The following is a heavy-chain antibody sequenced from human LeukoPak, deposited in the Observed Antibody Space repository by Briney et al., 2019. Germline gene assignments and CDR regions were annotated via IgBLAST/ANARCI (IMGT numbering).Heavy chain of an antibody. J-gene: IGHJ6*02. Sequence: GGSLRLSCAASGFTFSSYGMHWVRQAPGKGLEWVAVIWYDGSNKYYADSVKGRFTISRDNSKNTLYLQMNSLRAEDTAVYYCARDLGETYYYDSSGNGMDVWGQGTTGTVSS. D-gene: IGHD3-22*01. CDR1: GFTFSSYG. V-gene: IGHV3-33*01. CDR3: ARDLGETYYYDSSGNGMDV. CDR2: IWYDGSNK.